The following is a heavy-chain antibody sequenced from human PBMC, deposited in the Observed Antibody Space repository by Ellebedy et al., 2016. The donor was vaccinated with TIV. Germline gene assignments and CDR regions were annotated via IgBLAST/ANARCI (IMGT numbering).Heavy chain of an antibody. D-gene: IGHD1-26*01. CDR1: GFTFNSYW. J-gene: IGHJ3*02. V-gene: IGHV3-7*01. Sequence: GESLKISCAASGFTFNSYWMSWVRQAPGKGLEWVANMRQDGGDKYYVDSVKGRFTISRDNAKNSLYLQVNSLRVEDTAVYFCATDGSYGDHVFPQHAFAIWGQGTMVTVSS. CDR3: ATDGSYGDHVFPQHAFAI. CDR2: MRQDGGDK.